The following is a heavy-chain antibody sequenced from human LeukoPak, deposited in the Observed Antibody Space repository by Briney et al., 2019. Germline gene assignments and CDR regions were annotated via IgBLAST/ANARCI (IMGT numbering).Heavy chain of an antibody. CDR3: AKTWSVVVAATPFDP. D-gene: IGHD2-15*01. J-gene: IGHJ5*02. CDR2: ISGSGGST. V-gene: IGHV3-23*01. Sequence: EGSLRLSCAASGFTFSSYAMSWVRQAPGKGLEWVSAISGSGGSTYYADSVKGRFTISRDNSKNTLYLQMNSLRAEDTAVYYCAKTWSVVVAATPFDPWGQGTLVTVSS. CDR1: GFTFSSYA.